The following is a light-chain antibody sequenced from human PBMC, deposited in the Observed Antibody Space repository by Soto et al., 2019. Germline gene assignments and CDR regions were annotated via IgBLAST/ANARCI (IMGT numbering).Light chain of an antibody. J-gene: IGLJ1*01. CDR3: SSYTSRSTFV. V-gene: IGLV2-14*01. CDR1: SSDVGGYNH. CDR2: DVS. Sequence: QSVLTQPASVSGSPGQSITISCTGSSSDVGGYNHVSWYQQHPGKAPKLMIYDVSNRPSGVSNRFSGSKSGNTASLTISGLQAEDEAVFYCSSYTSRSTFVFRSGTKVTVL.